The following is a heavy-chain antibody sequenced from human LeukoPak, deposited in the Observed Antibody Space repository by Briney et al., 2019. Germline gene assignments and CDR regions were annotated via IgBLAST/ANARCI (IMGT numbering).Heavy chain of an antibody. CDR1: GYTFTSYG. D-gene: IGHD6-19*01. J-gene: IGHJ4*02. CDR3: ARESSSSGWYYFDY. Sequence: WAAVKVSCMASGYTFTSYGISWVRPAPGQGLEWVGWINTNTGNPTYAQGFTGRFVFSLDTSVSTAYLQISSLKAEDTAVYYCARESSSSGWYYFDYWGQGTLVTVSS. V-gene: IGHV7-4-1*02. CDR2: INTNTGNP.